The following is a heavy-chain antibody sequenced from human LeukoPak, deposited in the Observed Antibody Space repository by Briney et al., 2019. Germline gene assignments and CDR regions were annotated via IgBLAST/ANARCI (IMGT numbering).Heavy chain of an antibody. CDR1: GGSFSGYY. Sequence: SETLSLTCAVYGGSFSGYYWSWIRQPPGKGLEWIGEINHSGSTNYNPSLKRRVTISVDTSKNQFSLKLSSVTAADTAVYYCARGRGYCSSTSCYARHFDYWGQGTLVTVSS. J-gene: IGHJ4*02. CDR2: INHSGST. V-gene: IGHV4-34*01. D-gene: IGHD2-2*01. CDR3: ARGRGYCSSTSCYARHFDY.